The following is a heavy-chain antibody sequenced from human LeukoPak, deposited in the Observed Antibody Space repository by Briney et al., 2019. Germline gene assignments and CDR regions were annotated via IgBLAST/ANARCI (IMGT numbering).Heavy chain of an antibody. J-gene: IGHJ6*02. V-gene: IGHV3-30*04. CDR3: ARTQGSCSSTSCQMSYFYYGMDV. CDR1: GFTFSSYA. Sequence: PGRSLKLSCAASGFTFSSYAMHWVRQAPGKGLEWVAVISYDGSNKYYADSVKGRFTVSRDDSKNTVYLQMYSLRAEDTAVYYCARTQGSCSSTSCQMSYFYYGMDVWGQGTTVTVSS. D-gene: IGHD2-2*01. CDR2: ISYDGSNK.